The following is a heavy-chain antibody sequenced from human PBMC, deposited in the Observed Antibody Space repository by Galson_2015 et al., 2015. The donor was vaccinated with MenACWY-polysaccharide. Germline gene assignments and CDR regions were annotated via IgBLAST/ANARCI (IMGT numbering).Heavy chain of an antibody. J-gene: IGHJ4*02. D-gene: IGHD1-26*01. V-gene: IGHV3-7*01. CDR1: GFTFTSYW. Sequence: SLRLSCAASGFTFTSYWMSWVRQAPGKGLEWVAHIKQDESEKYYVDSVKARFTISRDNAQNSLFLQMNSLRAEDTAMYYCARDDGRWELPLDYWGQGTLVTVSS. CDR3: ARDDGRWELPLDY. CDR2: IKQDESEK.